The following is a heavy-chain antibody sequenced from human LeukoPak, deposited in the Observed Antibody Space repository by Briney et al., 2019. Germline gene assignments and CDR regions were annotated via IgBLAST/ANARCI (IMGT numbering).Heavy chain of an antibody. Sequence: GESLKISCKGSGYSFTSYWIGWVRQMPGKGLEWIGIIYPGDSDTRYSPSFQGQVTISADKSISTAYLQWSGLKASDTAMYYCARHGKDQEKGGNASDIWGQGTMVTVSS. CDR1: GYSFTSYW. D-gene: IGHD1-1*01. V-gene: IGHV5-51*01. CDR3: ARHGKDQEKGGNASDI. J-gene: IGHJ3*02. CDR2: IYPGDSDT.